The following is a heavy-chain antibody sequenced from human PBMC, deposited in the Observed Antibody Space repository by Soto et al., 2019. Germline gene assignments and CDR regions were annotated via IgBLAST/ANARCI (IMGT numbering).Heavy chain of an antibody. V-gene: IGHV3-33*01. D-gene: IGHD4-17*01. CDR2: IWYDGSNK. Sequence: PGGSLRLSCAASGFTFSSYGMRWVRQAPGKGLEWVAVIWYDGSNKYYADSVKGRFTISRDNSKNTLYLQMNSLRAEDTAVYYCARDPFFGDPRGYYYYGMDVWGQGTTVTVSS. J-gene: IGHJ6*02. CDR1: GFTFSSYG. CDR3: ARDPFFGDPRGYYYYGMDV.